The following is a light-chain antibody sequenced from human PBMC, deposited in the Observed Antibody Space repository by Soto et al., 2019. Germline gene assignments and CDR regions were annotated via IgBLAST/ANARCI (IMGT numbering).Light chain of an antibody. Sequence: QSVLTQPASVSGSPGQSITISCTGTSSDVGGYNYVSWYQQHPGKAPKLMIYEVTTRPSGVSTRFSGSKSGNTASLTISGLQAEDEADYHCSSYSSSGTLFVFGTGTKLTVL. CDR3: SSYSSSGTLFV. V-gene: IGLV2-14*01. CDR2: EVT. CDR1: SSDVGGYNY. J-gene: IGLJ1*01.